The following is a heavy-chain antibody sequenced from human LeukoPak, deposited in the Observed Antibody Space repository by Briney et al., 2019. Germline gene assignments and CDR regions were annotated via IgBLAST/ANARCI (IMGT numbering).Heavy chain of an antibody. J-gene: IGHJ5*02. CDR1: GGSISSSTYY. CDR2: IYYSGNT. D-gene: IGHD6-6*01. CDR3: ARQPRIRPNWFDP. V-gene: IGHV4-39*01. Sequence: PSETLSLTCTVSGGSISSSTYYWGWIRQPPGKGLEWIGSIYYSGNTYYNPSLKSRVTISVDTSKNQFSLKLTSVTAADTAVYYCARQPRIRPNWFDPWGQGTLVTVSS.